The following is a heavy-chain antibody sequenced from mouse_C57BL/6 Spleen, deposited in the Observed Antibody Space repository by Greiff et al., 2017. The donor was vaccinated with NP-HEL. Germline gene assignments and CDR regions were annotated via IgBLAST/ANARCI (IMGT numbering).Heavy chain of an antibody. Sequence: EVQGVESGPGLVKPSQTVFLTCTVTGISITTGNYRWSWIRQFPGNKLEWIGYIYYSGTITYNPSLTSRTTITRDTPKNQFFLEMNSLTAEDTATYYCARENYDYDERDYAMDYWGQGTSVTVSS. D-gene: IGHD2-4*01. J-gene: IGHJ4*01. CDR2: IYYSGTI. CDR1: GISITTGNYR. V-gene: IGHV3-5*01. CDR3: ARENYDYDERDYAMDY.